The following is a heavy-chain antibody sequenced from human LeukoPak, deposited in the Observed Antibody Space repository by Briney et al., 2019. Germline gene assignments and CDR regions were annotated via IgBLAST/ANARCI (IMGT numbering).Heavy chain of an antibody. D-gene: IGHD3-22*01. CDR1: GFTLSSYA. Sequence: GGSLRLSCAASGFTLSSYAMSWVRQAPGKGLEWVSAISGSGGSTYYADSVKGRFIISRDNSKNTLYLQMNSLRAEDTAVYYCANDGAYYDSSTDAFDIWGQGTMVTVSS. CDR3: ANDGAYYDSSTDAFDI. CDR2: ISGSGGST. V-gene: IGHV3-23*01. J-gene: IGHJ3*02.